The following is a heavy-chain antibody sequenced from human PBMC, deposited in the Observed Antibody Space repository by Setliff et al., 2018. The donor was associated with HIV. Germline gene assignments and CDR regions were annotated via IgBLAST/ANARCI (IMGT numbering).Heavy chain of an antibody. CDR1: GDSVSNGAYY. D-gene: IGHD6-6*01. J-gene: IGHJ6*03. V-gene: IGHV4-31*03. Sequence: SSETLSLTCSVSGDSVSNGAYYWSRIRQHPGKGLEWIGHIYYSGHTHYNPSLKSRVSISVDASKNQFSLRLSSVTAADTAVYSCARASWFSSSSGDYYYMDVWGKGATVTVSS. CDR2: IYYSGHT. CDR3: ARASWFSSSSGDYYYMDV.